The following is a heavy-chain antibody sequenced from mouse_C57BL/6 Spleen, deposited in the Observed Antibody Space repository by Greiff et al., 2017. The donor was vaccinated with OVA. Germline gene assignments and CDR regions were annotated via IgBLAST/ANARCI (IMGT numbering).Heavy chain of an antibody. D-gene: IGHD1-1*01. Sequence: VQLQQSGAELVRPGASVKLSCTASGFNIKDDYMHWVKQRPEQGLEWIGWIDPENGDTEYASKFQGKATITADPSSNTAYLQLSSLTSEDTAVYCCTLYYYGSSSFAYWGQGTLVTVSA. CDR3: TLYYYGSSSFAY. CDR1: GFNIKDDY. J-gene: IGHJ3*01. CDR2: IDPENGDT. V-gene: IGHV14-4*01.